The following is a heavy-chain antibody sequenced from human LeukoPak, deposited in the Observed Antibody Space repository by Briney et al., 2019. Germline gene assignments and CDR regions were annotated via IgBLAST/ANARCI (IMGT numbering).Heavy chain of an antibody. CDR2: IIPIFGTA. CDR1: GGTFSSYA. Sequence: SVKVSCKXSGGTFSSYAISWVRQAPGQGLEWMGGIIPIFGTANYSQKFQGRVTITADESTSTAYMELSSLRSEDTAVYYCARDRYSELGGSYMNYWGQGTLVTVSS. CDR3: ARDRYSELGGSYMNY. V-gene: IGHV1-69*13. J-gene: IGHJ4*02. D-gene: IGHD1-26*01.